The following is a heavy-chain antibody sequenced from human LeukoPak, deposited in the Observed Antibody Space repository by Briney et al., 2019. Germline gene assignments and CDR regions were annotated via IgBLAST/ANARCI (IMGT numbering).Heavy chain of an antibody. CDR1: GFTFSSYG. D-gene: IGHD5-12*01. CDR3: ARDQDSGYEYYFDY. CDR2: IWYDGSNK. Sequence: GRSLRLSCAASGFTFSSYGMHWVRQAPGKGLEWVAVIWYDGSNKYYADSVKGRFTISRDNSKNTLYLQMYSLRAEDTAVYYCARDQDSGYEYYFDYWGQGTLVTVSS. J-gene: IGHJ4*02. V-gene: IGHV3-33*01.